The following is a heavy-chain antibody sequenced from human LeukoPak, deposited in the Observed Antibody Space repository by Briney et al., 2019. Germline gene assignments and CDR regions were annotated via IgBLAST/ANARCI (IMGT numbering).Heavy chain of an antibody. D-gene: IGHD6-13*01. CDR2: ISYDGSNK. V-gene: IGHV3-30*18. J-gene: IGHJ4*02. CDR3: AKGVSSWYYYFDY. CDR1: GFTFSSYG. Sequence: GGSLRLSCAASGFTFSSYGMHWVRRAPGKGLEWVAVISYDGSNKYYADSVKGRFTISRDNSKNTLYLQMNSLRAEDTAVYYCAKGVSSWYYYFDYWGQGTLVTVSS.